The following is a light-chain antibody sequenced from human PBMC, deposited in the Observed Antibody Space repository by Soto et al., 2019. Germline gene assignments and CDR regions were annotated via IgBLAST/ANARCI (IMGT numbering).Light chain of an antibody. V-gene: IGLV1-47*01. J-gene: IGLJ2*01. CDR1: TSNIGNNY. CDR3: ATWDDTLSGTG. CDR2: RND. Sequence: QSVLTQPPSASETPGQRVTISCSGITSNIGNNYVYWYQQLPGAAPRLLIYRNDKRPTGVPDRFSGSKAGTSASLAISGLRSEDDADYHCATWDDTLSGTGFAGGTKLTVL.